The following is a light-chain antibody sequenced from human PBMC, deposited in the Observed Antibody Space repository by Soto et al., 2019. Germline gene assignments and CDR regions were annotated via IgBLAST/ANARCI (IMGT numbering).Light chain of an antibody. Sequence: QSVLTQPPSVSGAPGQRVTMSCTGSSSNIAAGYDVHWYQQLPGTAPKLLVYGNSHRPSGVPDRFSGSKSGTSAPLAITGLQPEDEADYYCQSYDSALSGWVFGGGTKLTVL. V-gene: IGLV1-40*01. CDR3: QSYDSALSGWV. CDR1: SSNIAAGYD. CDR2: GNS. J-gene: IGLJ3*02.